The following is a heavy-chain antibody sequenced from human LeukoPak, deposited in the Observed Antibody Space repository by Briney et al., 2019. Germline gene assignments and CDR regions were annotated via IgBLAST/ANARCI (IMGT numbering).Heavy chain of an antibody. CDR3: AREGAGSYYRWFDP. CDR1: GYTFTSYY. V-gene: IGHV1-46*01. Sequence: ASVKVSCKTSGYTFTSYYMHWVRRAPGQGLEWMGIINPSGGSTSYAQKFQGRVTMTRDTSTGTVYMELNSLRSEDTAVYYCAREGAGSYYRWFDPWGQGTLVTVSS. D-gene: IGHD1-26*01. CDR2: INPSGGST. J-gene: IGHJ5*02.